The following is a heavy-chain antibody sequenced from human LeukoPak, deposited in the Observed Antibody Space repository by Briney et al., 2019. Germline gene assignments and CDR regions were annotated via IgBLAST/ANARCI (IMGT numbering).Heavy chain of an antibody. J-gene: IGHJ4*02. D-gene: IGHD6-19*01. CDR3: VRNLAVAGTCFDS. Sequence: GGSLRLSCAASGFTFRNYWMSWVRQAPGTGLEWVANIKQDGSDRNYVTSVRGRFTISRDNAESSLILQMNSLRAEDTAVYYCVRNLAVAGTCFDSWGQGTLVTVSS. CDR2: IKQDGSDR. CDR1: GFTFRNYW. V-gene: IGHV3-7*03.